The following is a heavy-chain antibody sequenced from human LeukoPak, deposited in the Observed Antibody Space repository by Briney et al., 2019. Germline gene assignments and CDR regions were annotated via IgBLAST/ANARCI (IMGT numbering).Heavy chain of an antibody. CDR3: ARESRPGSGYYYGMDV. V-gene: IGHV1-69*13. J-gene: IGHJ6*02. D-gene: IGHD3-3*01. Sequence: ASVNVSCKASGGTFSSYAISWVRQAPGQGLEWMGGIIPIFGTANYAQKFQGRVTITADESTSTAYMELSSLRSEDTAVYYCARESRPGSGYYYGMDVWGQGTTVTVSS. CDR1: GGTFSSYA. CDR2: IIPIFGTA.